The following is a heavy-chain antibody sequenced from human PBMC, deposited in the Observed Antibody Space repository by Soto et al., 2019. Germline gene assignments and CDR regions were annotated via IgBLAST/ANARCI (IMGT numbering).Heavy chain of an antibody. D-gene: IGHD3-22*01. J-gene: IGHJ4*02. CDR1: GFTSSSYV. CDR2: ISYDGSKK. CDR3: ARGVFYYYDSSGYSPDY. Sequence: GGSLRLSCEGSGFTSSSYVMHWVRQAPGKGLEWVALISYDGSKKNYADSVKGRFTISRDNSKNMMYLQMNSLRPEDTAVYYCARGVFYYYDSSGYSPDYWGQGTLVTVSS. V-gene: IGHV3-30-3*01.